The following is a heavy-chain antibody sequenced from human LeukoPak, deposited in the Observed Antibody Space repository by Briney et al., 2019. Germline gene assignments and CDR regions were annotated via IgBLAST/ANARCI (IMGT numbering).Heavy chain of an antibody. CDR1: GYTFTSYY. V-gene: IGHV1-46*01. J-gene: IGHJ6*02. D-gene: IGHD2-2*01. CDR3: ARVVVVPAILAPIYYYYGMDV. CDR2: INPSGGST. Sequence: GASVKVSCKASGYTFTSYYMHWVRQAPGQGLEWMGIINPSGGSTSYAQKFQGRVTMTTDTSTSTAYMELRSLRSDDTAVYYCARVVVVPAILAPIYYYYGMDVWGQGTTVTVSS.